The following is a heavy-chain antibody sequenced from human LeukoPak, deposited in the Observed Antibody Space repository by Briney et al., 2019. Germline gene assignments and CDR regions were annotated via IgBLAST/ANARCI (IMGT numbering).Heavy chain of an antibody. D-gene: IGHD1-1*01. CDR1: GGSFSGYY. CDR3: ARGELERRDYYYYYYMDV. J-gene: IGHJ6*03. V-gene: IGHV4-34*01. Sequence: SETLSLTCAVYGGSFSGYYWSWIRQPPGKGLEWIGEINHSGSTNYNPSLKSRVTISVDTSKNQFSLKLSSVTAADTAVYYCARGELERRDYYYYYYMDVWGKGTTVTVSS. CDR2: INHSGST.